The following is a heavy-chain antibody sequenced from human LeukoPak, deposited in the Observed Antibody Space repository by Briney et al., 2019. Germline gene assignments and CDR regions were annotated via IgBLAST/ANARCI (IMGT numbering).Heavy chain of an antibody. Sequence: ASVKVSCKASGYTFTGYYMHWVRQAPGQGLEWMGWINPNSGGTNYAQKFQGRVTMTRDTSISTAYMELSRLRSDDTAVYYCARDQGTIFGSAAYYFDYGGQGTLVTVSS. CDR2: INPNSGGT. V-gene: IGHV1-2*02. CDR3: ARDQGTIFGSAAYYFDY. J-gene: IGHJ4*02. D-gene: IGHD3-3*01. CDR1: GYTFTGYY.